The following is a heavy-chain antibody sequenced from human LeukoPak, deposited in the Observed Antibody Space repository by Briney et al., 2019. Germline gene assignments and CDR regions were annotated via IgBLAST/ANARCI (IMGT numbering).Heavy chain of an antibody. D-gene: IGHD2-2*01. J-gene: IGHJ3*02. V-gene: IGHV1-69*05. CDR3: ARSPPYCSSTSCYVSGAFDI. CDR2: IIPIFGTA. Sequence: ASVKVSCKASGGTFSSYAISWVRQAPGQGLEWMGGIIPIFGTANYAQKFQGRVTMTRDMSTSTVYMELSSLRSEDTAVYYCARSPPYCSSTSCYVSGAFDIWGQGTMVTVSS. CDR1: GGTFSSYA.